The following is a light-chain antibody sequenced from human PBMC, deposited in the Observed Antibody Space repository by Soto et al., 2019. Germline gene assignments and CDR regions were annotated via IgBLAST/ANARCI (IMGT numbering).Light chain of an antibody. J-gene: IGKJ2*01. Sequence: DIQMTQSPSSLSASVGDRVTITCRASQGIRNDLGWYQQKPGKAPKRLIYAASSLQSGVPSRFSGSGSGTTFTLTITDLQPEDVATYYCQQSRTTAYTFAQGTKVDIK. CDR3: QQSRTTAYT. V-gene: IGKV1-17*02. CDR2: AAS. CDR1: QGIRND.